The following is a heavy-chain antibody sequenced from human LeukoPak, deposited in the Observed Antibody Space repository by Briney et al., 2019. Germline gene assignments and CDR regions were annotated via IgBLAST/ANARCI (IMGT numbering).Heavy chain of an antibody. Sequence: ASVKVSCKASGYTFTNYYMHWVRQAPGQGLEWVGWINPKSGGTHYAQKFQGRVTMTGDTSISAAYMELSRLTSDDTAVYYCARDVSGGSCYSCFDYWGQGTLVTVSS. J-gene: IGHJ4*02. CDR2: INPKSGGT. D-gene: IGHD2-15*01. V-gene: IGHV1-2*02. CDR1: GYTFTNYY. CDR3: ARDVSGGSCYSCFDY.